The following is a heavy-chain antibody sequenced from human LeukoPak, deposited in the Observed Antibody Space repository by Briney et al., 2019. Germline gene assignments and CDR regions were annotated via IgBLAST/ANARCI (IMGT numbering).Heavy chain of an antibody. Sequence: GRSLRLSCAASGFTFSGCGMSWVRQAPGQGLEWVSAITKSGAHTHYADSVKGRFTISRDNSKNTLSLQMNSLRAEDMAIYYCAKDQAVGAEYWYFDLWGRGTLVTVSS. CDR2: ITKSGAHT. D-gene: IGHD1-26*01. CDR3: AKDQAVGAEYWYFDL. J-gene: IGHJ2*01. V-gene: IGHV3-23*01. CDR1: GFTFSGCG.